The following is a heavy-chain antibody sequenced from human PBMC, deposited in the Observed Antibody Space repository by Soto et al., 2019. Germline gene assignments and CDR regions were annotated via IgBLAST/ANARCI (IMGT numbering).Heavy chain of an antibody. Sequence: ESGPTMLNHTQTLTLTCTFSGFSRSRNEVGVGVGWIRQPPGKALEWLALFCWNDDKFYKSSLKNRLSITKDTSKNQVVLTMANMEPVDTATYYGAHGIECCSGSFMGWFELWRQGIPVPASA. CDR1: GFSRSRNEVG. CDR2: FCWNDDK. V-gene: IGHV2-5*01. D-gene: IGHD2-15*01. J-gene: IGHJ5*01. CDR3: AHGIECCSGSFMGWFEL.